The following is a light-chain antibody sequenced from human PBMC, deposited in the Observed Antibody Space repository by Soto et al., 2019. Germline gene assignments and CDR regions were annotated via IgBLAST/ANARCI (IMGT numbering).Light chain of an antibody. V-gene: IGLV1-40*01. J-gene: IGLJ1*01. CDR2: NNN. Sequence: QSVLTQPPSVSGAPGQRVTISCTGRNSNIGAGYDVHWYQQLPGTAPKLLIHNNNNRPSGVPDRFSGSKSGTSASLAITGLQADDEADYYCQSYDRSLSGYVFGSGTQLTVL. CDR1: NSNIGAGYD. CDR3: QSYDRSLSGYV.